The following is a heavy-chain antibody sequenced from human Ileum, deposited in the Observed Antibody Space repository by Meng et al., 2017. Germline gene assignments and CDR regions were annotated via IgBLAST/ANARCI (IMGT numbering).Heavy chain of an antibody. Sequence: GESLKISCEGSGYSFSSYWIAWVRQMSGKGLEWMAIIYPGNSDTRYSPSFQGQVTISADKSINTAFLQWSSLKASDTAMYYCARLQMGSGYDKYSDYWGQGNRVNGAS. V-gene: IGHV5-51*01. D-gene: IGHD5-12*01. CDR3: ARLQMGSGYDKYSDY. CDR1: GYSFSSYW. J-gene: IGHJ4*02. CDR2: IYPGNSDT.